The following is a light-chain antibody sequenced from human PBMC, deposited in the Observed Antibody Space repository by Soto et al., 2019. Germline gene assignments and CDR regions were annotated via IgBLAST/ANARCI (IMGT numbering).Light chain of an antibody. CDR2: HAS. CDR3: QQYNKWRLT. V-gene: IGKV3-15*01. J-gene: IGKJ4*01. CDR1: QSVSSN. Sequence: EIVMTQSPATLSVSPGERATLSCRASQSVSSNLAWYQQKPGQAPRLLIYHASTRATGIPARFSGSGSGTELTLTISSLQSEDFALYYCQQYNKWRLTFGGGTKVEIK.